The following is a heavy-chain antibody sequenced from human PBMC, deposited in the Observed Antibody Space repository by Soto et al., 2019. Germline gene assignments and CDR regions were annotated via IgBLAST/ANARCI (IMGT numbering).Heavy chain of an antibody. CDR1: GGSISSYY. CDR2: IYYSGST. J-gene: IGHJ4*02. Sequence: SETLSLTCTVSGGSISSYYWSWIRQPPGKGLEWIGYIYYSGSTNYNPSLKSRVTISVDTSKNQFSLKLSSVTAADTAVYYCARSPPYYYDSSGYYGPFDYWGQGTLVTVSS. CDR3: ARSPPYYYDSSGYYGPFDY. D-gene: IGHD3-22*01. V-gene: IGHV4-59*01.